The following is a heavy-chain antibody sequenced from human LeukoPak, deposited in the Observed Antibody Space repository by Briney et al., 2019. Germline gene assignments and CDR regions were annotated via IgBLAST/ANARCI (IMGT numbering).Heavy chain of an antibody. CDR1: GGSINNYY. J-gene: IGHJ5*02. D-gene: IGHD4-17*01. V-gene: IGHV4-59*01. CDR3: ARDFGDYFFWSDP. CDR2: ISYSGTT. Sequence: SETLSLTCTVSGGSINNYYWTWIRQSPGKGLEWIGYISYSGTTNYDPSLKSRVTMSIDTSNNQFSLRLSSVTAADTAFYYCARDFGDYFFWSDPWGQGTLVTVSS.